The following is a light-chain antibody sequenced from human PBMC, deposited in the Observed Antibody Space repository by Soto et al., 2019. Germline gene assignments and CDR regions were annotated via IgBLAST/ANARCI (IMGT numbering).Light chain of an antibody. J-gene: IGLJ2*01. V-gene: IGLV3-1*01. CDR3: QAWDSSHVV. CDR2: QDS. CDR1: KLGDKY. Sequence: SYELTQPPSVSVSPGQTASITCSGDKLGDKYACWHQQKPGQSPVLVIYQDSKRHSGIPERFSRSNSGNTATLTIRGTQAMDEADYSCQAWDSSHVVFGRGTKLTVL.